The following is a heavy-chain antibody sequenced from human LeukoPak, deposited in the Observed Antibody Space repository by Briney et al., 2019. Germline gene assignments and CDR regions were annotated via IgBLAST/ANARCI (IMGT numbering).Heavy chain of an antibody. CDR3: AREYSGYDDDAFDI. Sequence: GRSLRLSCAASGFTFSGYGMHWVRQTPGEGLEWVAFIWYDGSNKYYADSVKGRFTISRDNSKNTLYLQMNSLRAEDTAVYYCAREYSGYDDDAFDIWGQGTMVTVSS. V-gene: IGHV3-33*01. J-gene: IGHJ3*02. D-gene: IGHD5-12*01. CDR2: IWYDGSNK. CDR1: GFTFSGYG.